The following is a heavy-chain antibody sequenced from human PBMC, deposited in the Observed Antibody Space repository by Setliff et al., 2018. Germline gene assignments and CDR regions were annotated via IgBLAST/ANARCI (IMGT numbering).Heavy chain of an antibody. V-gene: IGHV1-18*01. CDR2: ISAYNGNT. D-gene: IGHD6-19*01. CDR1: GYTFTSYG. CDR3: AREGSTDSSGWVYDAFDI. J-gene: IGHJ3*02. Sequence: GASVKVSCKASGYTFTSYGISWVRQAPGQGLEWMGWISAYNGNTNYAQKLQGRVNMTTDTSTSTAYMELRSLRSDDTAVYYCAREGSTDSSGWVYDAFDIWGQGTMVTVSS.